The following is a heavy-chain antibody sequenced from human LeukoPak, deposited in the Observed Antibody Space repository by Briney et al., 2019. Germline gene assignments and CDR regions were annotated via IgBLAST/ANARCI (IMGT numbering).Heavy chain of an antibody. CDR2: INHSGST. CDR3: ARRRRWFGELEDL. J-gene: IGHJ4*02. D-gene: IGHD3-10*01. Sequence: SETLSLTCAVYGGSFSGYYWSWIRQPPGKGLEWIGEINHSGSTNYNPSLKSRVTISVDTSKNQFSLKLSSVTAADTAVYYCARRRRWFGELEDLWGQGTLVTVSS. CDR1: GGSFSGYY. V-gene: IGHV4-34*01.